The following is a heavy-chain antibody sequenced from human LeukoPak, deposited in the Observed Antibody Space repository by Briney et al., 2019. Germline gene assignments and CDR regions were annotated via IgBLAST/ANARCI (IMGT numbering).Heavy chain of an antibody. CDR2: MFHNGST. J-gene: IGHJ5*02. CDR3: ASRPS. V-gene: IGHV4-30-2*01. Sequence: ASETLSLTCAVSGGSFSSGGFSWSWIRQPPGKGLEWIGYMFHNGSTHYSPSLQRRVTISVDTSKNQFSLKLSSVTAADTAVYYCASRPSWGQGTLVTVSS. CDR1: GGSFSSGGFS.